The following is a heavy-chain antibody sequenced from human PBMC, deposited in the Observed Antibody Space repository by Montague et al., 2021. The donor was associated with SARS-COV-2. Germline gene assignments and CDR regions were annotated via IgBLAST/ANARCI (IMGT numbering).Heavy chain of an antibody. CDR1: GGSVNSGSYS. D-gene: IGHD3-3*01. Sequence: SETLSLTCTVSGGSVNSGSYSWDWIRQPPGKGLEWIGSIHYSGSTSYNPSLKSRVTISIDTSKNHFSLRVYSVTAADSAVYFCARRPGASYYVFWSGGFDIWGQGTMVTVS. J-gene: IGHJ3*02. V-gene: IGHV4-39*01. CDR3: ARRPGASYYVFWSGGFDI. CDR2: IHYSGST.